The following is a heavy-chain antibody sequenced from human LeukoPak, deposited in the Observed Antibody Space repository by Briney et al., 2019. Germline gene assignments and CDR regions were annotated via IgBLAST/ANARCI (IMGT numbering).Heavy chain of an antibody. J-gene: IGHJ4*02. Sequence: GASVKVSCKASGYTFTGYYMHWVRQAPGQGLEWMGWINPNSGGTNYAQKFQGRVTMTRDTSISTAYMELSRLRSDDTAVYYCARDEPFDSSGYYPKFDYWGQGTLVTVSS. CDR2: INPNSGGT. V-gene: IGHV1-2*02. CDR1: GYTFTGYY. D-gene: IGHD3-22*01. CDR3: ARDEPFDSSGYYPKFDY.